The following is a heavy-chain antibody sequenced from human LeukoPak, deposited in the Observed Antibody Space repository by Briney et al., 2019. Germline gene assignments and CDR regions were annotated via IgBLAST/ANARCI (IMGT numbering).Heavy chain of an antibody. CDR1: GGSIXSXXXX. Sequence: KSSGTLSPTCTVSGGSIXSXXXXXXXXXQXXXKXLXXIGXXXYTGSAYYNPSLESRVTISVDTSRNQFSLKLSSVTAAGTAVYFCARAYDNSNNYYFDAFDIWGLGTMVTVSS. V-gene: IGHV4-31*03. CDR3: ARAYDNSNNYYFDAFDI. CDR2: XXYTGSA. J-gene: IGHJ3*02. D-gene: IGHD3-22*01.